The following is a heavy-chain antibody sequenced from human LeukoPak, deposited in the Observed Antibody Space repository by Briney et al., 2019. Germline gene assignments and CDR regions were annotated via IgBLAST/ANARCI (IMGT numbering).Heavy chain of an antibody. D-gene: IGHD6-19*01. CDR3: ARHKYSSGWPPEGAFDI. J-gene: IGHJ3*02. CDR1: GGSFSGYY. Sequence: ASETLSLTCAVYGGSFSGYYWSWIRQPPGKGLEWIGELNHSGTTYYNPSLKSRVTISVDTSKNQFSLKLSSVTAADTAVYYCARHKYSSGWPPEGAFDIWGQGTMVTVSS. V-gene: IGHV4-34*01. CDR2: LNHSGTT.